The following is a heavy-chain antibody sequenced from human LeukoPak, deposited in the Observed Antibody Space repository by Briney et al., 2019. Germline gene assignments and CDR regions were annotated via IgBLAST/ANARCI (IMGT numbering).Heavy chain of an antibody. CDR3: ARDRGYSYGSTNHAFDI. V-gene: IGHV1-69*13. J-gene: IGHJ3*02. CDR2: IIPIFGTA. Sequence: ASVKVSCKASGGTFSSYAISWVRQAPGQGLEWMGGIIPIFGTANYAQKFQGRVTITADASTSTAYMELSSLRSEDTAVYYCARDRGYSYGSTNHAFDIWGQGTMVTVSS. D-gene: IGHD5-18*01. CDR1: GGTFSSYA.